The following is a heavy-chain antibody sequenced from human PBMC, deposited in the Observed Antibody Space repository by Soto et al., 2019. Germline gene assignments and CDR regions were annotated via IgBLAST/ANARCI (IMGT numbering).Heavy chain of an antibody. D-gene: IGHD2-15*01. CDR3: ATVPHKDFDP. J-gene: IGHJ5*02. Sequence: PGGSLRLSCAASGFTFSSYAMSWVRQAPGKGLEWASAISGSGGSTYYADSVKGRFTISRDNSKNTLYLQMNSLRAEDTAVYYCATVPHKDFDPWGQGTLVTVSS. CDR1: GFTFSSYA. V-gene: IGHV3-23*01. CDR2: ISGSGGST.